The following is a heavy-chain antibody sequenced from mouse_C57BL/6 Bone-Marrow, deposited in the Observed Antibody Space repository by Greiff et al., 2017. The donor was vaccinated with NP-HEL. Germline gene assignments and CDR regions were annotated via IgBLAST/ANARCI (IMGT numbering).Heavy chain of an antibody. CDR3: ARWYYGSSWYFDV. D-gene: IGHD1-1*01. J-gene: IGHJ1*03. CDR1: GYTFTGYW. CDR2: IYPGSGST. Sequence: QVQLQQPGAELVKPGASVKMSCKASGYTFTGYWITWVKQRPGQGLEWIGDIYPGSGSTNYNEKFKSKATLTVDTSSSTAYMQLSSLTSEDSAVYYCARWYYGSSWYFDVWGTGTTVTVSS. V-gene: IGHV1-55*01.